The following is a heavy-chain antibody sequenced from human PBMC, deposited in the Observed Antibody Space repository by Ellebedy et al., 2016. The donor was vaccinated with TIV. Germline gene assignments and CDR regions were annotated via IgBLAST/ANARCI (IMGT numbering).Heavy chain of an antibody. D-gene: IGHD4-17*01. J-gene: IGHJ4*02. CDR1: GFIVSNKY. Sequence: GESLKISCAASGFIVSNKYMSWVRQAPGKGLEWVSVFYRDDRTKYADSVKGRFIISRDNSKNTLFLQMNSLRAEDTAVYCCTRDTNGDYGPGYWGQGTLVTVSS. CDR2: FYRDDRT. CDR3: TRDTNGDYGPGY. V-gene: IGHV3-66*01.